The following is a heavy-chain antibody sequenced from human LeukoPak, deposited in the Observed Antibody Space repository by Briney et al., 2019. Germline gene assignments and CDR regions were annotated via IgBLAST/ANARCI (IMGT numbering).Heavy chain of an antibody. V-gene: IGHV1-2*02. CDR3: ARDRVATAYYGSGTTYYFDY. J-gene: IGHJ4*02. CDR1: GYTFTAFY. CDR2: INPNSGGT. Sequence: ASVKVSCKASGYTFTAFYIHWVRQAPGQGLEWMGWINPNSGGTNYAQKFQGRVTMTRDTSISTAYMELSRLRSDDTAVYYCARDRVATAYYGSGTTYYFDYWGQGTLVTVSS. D-gene: IGHD3-10*01.